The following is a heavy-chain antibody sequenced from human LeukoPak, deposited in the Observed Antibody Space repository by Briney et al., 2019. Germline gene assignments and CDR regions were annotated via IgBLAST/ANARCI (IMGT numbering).Heavy chain of an antibody. CDR3: AKDYCGGDCYSGWYFDL. CDR1: GFTFDDYA. D-gene: IGHD2-21*02. J-gene: IGHJ2*01. CDR2: ISYNSDTI. V-gene: IGHV3-9*01. Sequence: GRSLRLSCAASGFTFDDYAMHWVRQVPGKGLEWVSGISYNSDTIAYADSVKGRFTISRDNAKNSLYLQMNSLRAEDTALYYCAKDYCGGDCYSGWYFDLWGRGTLVTVSS.